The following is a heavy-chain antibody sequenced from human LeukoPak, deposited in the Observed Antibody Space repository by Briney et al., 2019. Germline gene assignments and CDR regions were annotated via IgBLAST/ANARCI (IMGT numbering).Heavy chain of an antibody. CDR1: GFTFSSYW. D-gene: IGHD6-19*01. CDR3: AGRGIEVAGLQVNAFVM. Sequence: GGSLRLSCAASGFTFSSYWMHWVRQAPGKGLVWVSRINSDGSSTSYADSVKGRFTISRDNAKNTLYLKMNSLRDEDTAVYCCAGRGIEVAGLQVNAFVMWGQGTMVIVSS. CDR2: INSDGSST. V-gene: IGHV3-74*01. J-gene: IGHJ3*02.